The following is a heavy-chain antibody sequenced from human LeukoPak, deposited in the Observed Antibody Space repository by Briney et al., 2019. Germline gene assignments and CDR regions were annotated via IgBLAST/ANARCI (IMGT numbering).Heavy chain of an antibody. Sequence: GESLKISCQGSGYSFTSYWIGWVRQLPGKGLEWMGIIYPGDSDTRYSPSFQGQVTISADKSISTAYLQWSSLKASDTAMYYCARHSGYDYVWGSYPPYYFDYWGQGTLVTVSS. CDR1: GYSFTSYW. J-gene: IGHJ4*02. CDR3: ARHSGYDYVWGSYPPYYFDY. V-gene: IGHV5-51*01. D-gene: IGHD3-16*02. CDR2: IYPGDSDT.